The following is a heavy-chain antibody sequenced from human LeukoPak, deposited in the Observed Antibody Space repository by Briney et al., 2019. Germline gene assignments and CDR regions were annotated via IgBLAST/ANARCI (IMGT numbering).Heavy chain of an antibody. CDR1: GGSISSGSYY. V-gene: IGHV4-61*02. J-gene: IGHJ1*01. D-gene: IGHD2-15*01. CDR3: ARGPRWGYCSGGSCYGYFQH. Sequence: SETLSLTCTVSGGSISSGSYYWSWIRQPAGKGLEWIGRIYTSGSTNYNPSLKSRVTMSVDTSKNQFSLKLSSVIAADTAVYYCARGPRWGYCSGGSCYGYFQHWGQGTLVTVSS. CDR2: IYTSGST.